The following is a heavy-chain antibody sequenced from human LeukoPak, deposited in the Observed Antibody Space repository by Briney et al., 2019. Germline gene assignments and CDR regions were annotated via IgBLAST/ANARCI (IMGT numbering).Heavy chain of an antibody. CDR2: IYTSGST. D-gene: IGHD6-19*01. CDR3: ARGIEEIAVAALYYYYYMDV. CDR1: GGSISSYY. Sequence: SETLSLTCTVSGGSISSYYWSWIRQPAGKGLEWIGRIYTSGSTNYNPSLKSRVTMSVDTSKNQFSLKLSSVTAADTAVYYCARGIEEIAVAALYYYYYMDVWGKGTTVTISS. V-gene: IGHV4-4*07. J-gene: IGHJ6*03.